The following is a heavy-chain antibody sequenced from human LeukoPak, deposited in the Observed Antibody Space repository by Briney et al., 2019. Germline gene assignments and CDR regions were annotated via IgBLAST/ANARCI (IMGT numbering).Heavy chain of an antibody. J-gene: IGHJ4*02. CDR3: ASGDYSSGWYLDY. Sequence: PGGSRRLSWAAAAFPFSSYGMQWVRQAPGKGLEWVAVIRHDGSHKYYADSVKGRFTISRDNSKNTLYLQMNSLRAEDTAVYYCASGDYSSGWYLDYWGQGTLVTVSS. V-gene: IGHV3-33*01. D-gene: IGHD6-19*01. CDR1: AFPFSSYG. CDR2: IRHDGSHK.